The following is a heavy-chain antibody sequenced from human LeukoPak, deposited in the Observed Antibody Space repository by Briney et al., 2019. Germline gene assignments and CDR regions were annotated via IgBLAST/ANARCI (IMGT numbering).Heavy chain of an antibody. V-gene: IGHV3-74*01. CDR1: GFTFSSHW. CDR3: ARPPGPMVRGIIGY. J-gene: IGHJ4*02. Sequence: GGSLRLSCAASGFTFSSHWMHWARHAPGKGLVWVSLINSDGSTTNYADSVKGRFTISRDNAKNTLYLQMNSLRAEDTAVSYCARPPGPMVRGIIGYWGQGTLVTVSS. D-gene: IGHD3-10*01. CDR2: INSDGSTT.